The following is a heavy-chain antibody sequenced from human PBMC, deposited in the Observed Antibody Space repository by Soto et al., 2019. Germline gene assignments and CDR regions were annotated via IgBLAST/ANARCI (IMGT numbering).Heavy chain of an antibody. Sequence: EVQLLESGGGLVQPGGSLRLSCAASGFTFSSYAMSWVRQAPGKVLEWVSAISGSGGSTYYADSVKGRFTISRDNSKNTLYLQMNSLRAEDTAVYYCAKDHFSGNWNYPGGYWGQGTLVTVSS. CDR2: ISGSGGST. CDR3: AKDHFSGNWNYPGGY. D-gene: IGHD1-7*01. J-gene: IGHJ4*02. CDR1: GFTFSSYA. V-gene: IGHV3-23*01.